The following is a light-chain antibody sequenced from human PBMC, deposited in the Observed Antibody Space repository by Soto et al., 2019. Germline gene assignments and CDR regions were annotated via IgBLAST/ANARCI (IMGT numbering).Light chain of an antibody. J-gene: IGKJ1*01. CDR2: SAS. CDR1: QNIYSY. V-gene: IGKV1-39*01. CDR3: QQSYSTPWT. Sequence: DIQMTQSPSSLSTSIGDRVTITCRASQNIYSYFNWYQQRPGEAPKLLIYSASNLQSGVPSRFSGSGSGTDFTLTISSLQPEDFATYYCQQSYSTPWTFGQGTKVDI.